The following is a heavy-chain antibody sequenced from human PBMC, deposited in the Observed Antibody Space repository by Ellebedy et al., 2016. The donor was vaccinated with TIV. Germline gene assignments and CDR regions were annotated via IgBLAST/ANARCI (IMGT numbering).Heavy chain of an antibody. J-gene: IGHJ4*02. D-gene: IGHD6-19*01. V-gene: IGHV3-48*02. CDR2: ITNTGATI. CDR3: GRGIEYSSGE. Sequence: GESLKISCAASGFPFSDYSMNWLRQAPGKGPEWVSYITNTGATIHYADSVKGRFTISRDNTKNSIYLQMNSLRDDDTAVYYCGRGIEYSSGEWGQGTLVTVSS. CDR1: GFPFSDYS.